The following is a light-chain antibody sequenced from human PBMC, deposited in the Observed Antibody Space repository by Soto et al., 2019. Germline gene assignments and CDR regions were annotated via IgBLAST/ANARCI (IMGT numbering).Light chain of an antibody. CDR2: EVS. CDR1: SSDVGSYNR. J-gene: IGLJ1*01. Sequence: QSVLTQPPSVSGSPGQSVTISCTGTSSDVGSYNRVSWYQQSPGTAPKLMIYEVSNRPSGVPDRFSGSKSGNTASLTISGLQAEDEADYYCSSYTSSNTYVFGTGTKVTVL. CDR3: SSYTSSNTYV. V-gene: IGLV2-18*02.